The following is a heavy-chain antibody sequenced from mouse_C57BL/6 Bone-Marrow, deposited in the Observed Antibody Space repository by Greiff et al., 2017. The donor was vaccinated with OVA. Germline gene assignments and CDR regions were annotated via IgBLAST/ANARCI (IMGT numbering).Heavy chain of an antibody. CDR2: INPYNGGT. J-gene: IGHJ3*01. CDR1: GYTFTDYY. V-gene: IGHV1-19*01. Sequence: EVQLQQSGPVLVKPGASVKMSCKASGYTFTDYYMNWVKQSHGKSLEWIGVINPYNGGTSYNQKFKGKATLTVDKSSSTAYMELNSLTSEDSAVYYCSRAIYYLPWFAYRRQATLITVSA. D-gene: IGHD2-1*01. CDR3: SRAIYYLPWFAY.